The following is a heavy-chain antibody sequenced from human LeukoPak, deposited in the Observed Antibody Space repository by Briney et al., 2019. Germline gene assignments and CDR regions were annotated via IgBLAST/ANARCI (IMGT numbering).Heavy chain of an antibody. V-gene: IGHV3-23*01. CDR3: AKDARPYCSGGSCPFDY. D-gene: IGHD2-15*01. Sequence: GGSLRLSCAASGFTFSTYWMTWVRQAPGKGLEWVSAISGSGGSTYYADSVKGRFTISRDNSKNTLYLQMNSLRAEDTAVYYCAKDARPYCSGGSCPFDYWGQGTLVTVSS. CDR1: GFTFSTYW. J-gene: IGHJ4*02. CDR2: ISGSGGST.